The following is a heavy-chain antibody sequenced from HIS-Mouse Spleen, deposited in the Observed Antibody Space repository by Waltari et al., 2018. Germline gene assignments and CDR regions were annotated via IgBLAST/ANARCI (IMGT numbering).Heavy chain of an antibody. CDR1: GGSISSSSYY. Sequence: QLQLQESGPGLVKPSETLSLTCTVSGGSISSSSYYWGWIRQPPGKGLEWIGSIYYSGITYYNPSLKSRVTISVDTSTNQFSLKLSSVTAADTAVYYCAREIPYSSSWYDWYFDLWGRGTLVTVSS. D-gene: IGHD6-13*01. V-gene: IGHV4-39*07. J-gene: IGHJ2*01. CDR3: AREIPYSSSWYDWYFDL. CDR2: IYYSGIT.